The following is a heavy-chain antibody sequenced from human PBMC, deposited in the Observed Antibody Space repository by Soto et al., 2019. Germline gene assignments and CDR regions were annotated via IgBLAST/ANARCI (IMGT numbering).Heavy chain of an antibody. Sequence: GGSLRLSCAASGFTFSSYSMHWVRQAPGKGLEWVALISYDGSNKYYADSVKGRFAISTDTSKNTLYIQVNTLRAEDTAVYYCARARYYDILTGQTYYYGMNVWGQGTTVTVSS. V-gene: IGHV3-30*09. CDR2: ISYDGSNK. CDR1: GFTFSSYS. J-gene: IGHJ6*02. D-gene: IGHD3-9*01. CDR3: ARARYYDILTGQTYYYGMNV.